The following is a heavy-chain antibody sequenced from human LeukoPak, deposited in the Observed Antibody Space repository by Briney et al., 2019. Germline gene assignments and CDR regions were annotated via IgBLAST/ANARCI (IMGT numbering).Heavy chain of an antibody. CDR3: ARYMDYYDSSGYYHN. CDR1: GGTFSSYA. V-gene: IGHV1-69*05. J-gene: IGHJ3*02. Sequence: SVKVSCKASGGTFSSYAISWVRQAPGQGLEWMGGIIPIFGTANYAQKFQDRVTITTDESTSTAYMELSSLRSEDTAVYYCARYMDYYDSSGYYHNWGQGTMVTVSS. CDR2: IIPIFGTA. D-gene: IGHD3-22*01.